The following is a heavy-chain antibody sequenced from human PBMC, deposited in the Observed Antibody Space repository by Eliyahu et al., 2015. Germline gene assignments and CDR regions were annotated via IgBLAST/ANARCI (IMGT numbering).Heavy chain of an antibody. CDR3: ARRTFSSSWYYFDY. J-gene: IGHJ4*02. CDR2: IHPGDSDT. V-gene: IGHV5-51*01. CDR1: GYSFTSYW. D-gene: IGHD6-13*01. Sequence: EVQLVQSGAEVKKPGESLKISCKGSGYSFTSYWIGWVRQMPGKGLELVGVIHPGDSDTRYSPSFQGQVTISVDKSISTAYLQWSSLKASDTAMYYCARRTFSSSWYYFDYWGQGTLVTVSS.